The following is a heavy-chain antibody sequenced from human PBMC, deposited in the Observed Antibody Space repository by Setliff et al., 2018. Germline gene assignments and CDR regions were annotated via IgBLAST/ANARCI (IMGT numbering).Heavy chain of an antibody. CDR3: ARHSGLEVHF. Sequence: PGESLKISCKGSGYSFSSYWISWVRQMPGKGLEWMGRIDPSDSYTNYSPSFQGHVTISVDKSISTAYLQWSSLKASDTAMYYCARHSGLEVHFWGQGTLVTVSS. CDR2: IDPSDSYT. D-gene: IGHD3-10*01. V-gene: IGHV5-10-1*01. J-gene: IGHJ4*02. CDR1: GYSFSSYW.